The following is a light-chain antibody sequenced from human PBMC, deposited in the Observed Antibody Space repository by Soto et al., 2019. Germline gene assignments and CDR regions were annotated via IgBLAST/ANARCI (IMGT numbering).Light chain of an antibody. CDR2: DAS. J-gene: IGKJ4*01. V-gene: IGKV3-11*01. CDR1: QSVSSY. Sequence: ENVLTQSPATLSLSPGERATLSCRASQSVSSYLAWYQQKPGQAPRLLIYDASNRATGIPARFSGSGSGTDFTPTISSLEPEDFAVYYCQQRGTFGGGTKVEIK. CDR3: QQRGT.